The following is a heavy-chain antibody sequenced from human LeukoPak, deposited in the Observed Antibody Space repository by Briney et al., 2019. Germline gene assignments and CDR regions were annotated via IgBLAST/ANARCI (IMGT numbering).Heavy chain of an antibody. D-gene: IGHD1-26*01. CDR1: GFTFSSYG. CDR2: ISGSGGST. Sequence: GGTLRLSCAASGFTFSSYGMSWVRQAPGKGLEWVSAISGSGGSTYYADSVKGRFTSSRDNSKNTLYLQMNSLRAEDTAVYYCAKGPYSGFSWGQGTLVTVSS. J-gene: IGHJ5*02. V-gene: IGHV3-23*01. CDR3: AKGPYSGFS.